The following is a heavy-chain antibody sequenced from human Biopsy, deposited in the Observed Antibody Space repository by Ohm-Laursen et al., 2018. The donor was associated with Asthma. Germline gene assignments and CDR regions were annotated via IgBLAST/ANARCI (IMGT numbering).Heavy chain of an antibody. CDR1: GGAIDSGAYY. CDR3: ARAQDYYDSRGYYRSFDY. CDR2: IYYSGST. Sequence: TLSLTCTVSGGAIDSGAYYWSWIRQLPGKGLEWIGYIYYSGSTYYNPSLKSRITISVDTSKNQFSLKLSSVTAADTAVYYCARAQDYYDSRGYYRSFDYWGQGTLATVSS. J-gene: IGHJ4*02. D-gene: IGHD3-22*01. V-gene: IGHV4-31*02.